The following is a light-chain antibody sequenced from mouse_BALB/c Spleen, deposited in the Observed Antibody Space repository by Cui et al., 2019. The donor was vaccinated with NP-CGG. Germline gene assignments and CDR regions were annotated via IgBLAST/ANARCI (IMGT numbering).Light chain of an antibody. CDR3: ALWYSNHWV. V-gene: IGLV1*01. CDR1: TGAVTTNNY. CDR2: GTN. J-gene: IGLJ1*01. Sequence: QAVVTQASALTTSPGETVTLTCRSSTGAVTTNNYANWVQEKPDHLFTGLIGGTNNRAPGVPARFSGSLIGDTAALTITGAQTEDETIYFCALWYSNHWVFGGGTKLTVL.